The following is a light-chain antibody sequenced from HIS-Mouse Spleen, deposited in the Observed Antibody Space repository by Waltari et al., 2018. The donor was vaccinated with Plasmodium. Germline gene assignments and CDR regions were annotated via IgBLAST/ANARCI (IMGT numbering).Light chain of an antibody. CDR3: YSTDSSGNHRV. CDR1: ALPKQY. J-gene: IGLJ3*02. V-gene: IGLV3-10*01. CDR2: EDS. Sequence: SYELTQPPSVSVSPGHTARIPCSGDALPKQYAYLYQQKSVQAPVLVIYEDSKRPSGIPERFSGSSSGTMATLTISGAQVEDEADYYCYSTDSSGNHRVFGGGTKLTVL.